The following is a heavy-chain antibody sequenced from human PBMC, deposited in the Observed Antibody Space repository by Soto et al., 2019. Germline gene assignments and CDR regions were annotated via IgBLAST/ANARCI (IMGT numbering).Heavy chain of an antibody. Sequence: QVQLVQSGAEVKKPGASVKVTCKASGYTFTSYDINWVRQATGQGLEWMGWMNPNSGNTGYAQKFQGRVTMTRNTSINTAYMELSSLRSEDTAVYYCASELRRSGYENYWGQGTLVTVSS. D-gene: IGHD5-12*01. CDR2: MNPNSGNT. CDR3: ASELRRSGYENY. V-gene: IGHV1-8*01. J-gene: IGHJ4*02. CDR1: GYTFTSYD.